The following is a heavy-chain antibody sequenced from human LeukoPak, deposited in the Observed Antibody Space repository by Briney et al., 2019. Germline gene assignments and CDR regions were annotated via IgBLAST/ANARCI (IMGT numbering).Heavy chain of an antibody. J-gene: IGHJ4*02. Sequence: GGSLRLSCAASGFTFSSYAMHWVRQAPGKGLEWVAVISYDGSNKYYADSVKGRFTISRDNSKNTLYLQMNSLRAEDTAVYYCAKEMGSWYFEGITTFDYWGQGTLVTVSS. CDR2: ISYDGSNK. CDR3: AKEMGSWYFEGITTFDY. V-gene: IGHV3-30-3*01. CDR1: GFTFSSYA. D-gene: IGHD6-13*01.